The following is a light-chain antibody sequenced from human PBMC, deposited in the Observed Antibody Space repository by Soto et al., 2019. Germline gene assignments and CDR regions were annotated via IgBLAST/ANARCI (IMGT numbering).Light chain of an antibody. Sequence: EIAMTKCPVTLSVSPGERATLSCMATQRVSSDLAWYHQQQGQAPRKLIYCTANSSNGIPHRFSGSGSGTNYSLTISSLEPGDVAVTYCHQYGSPPRTFGQGTKVDIK. CDR1: QRVSSD. CDR2: CTA. V-gene: IGKV3-20*01. J-gene: IGKJ1*01. CDR3: HQYGSPPRT.